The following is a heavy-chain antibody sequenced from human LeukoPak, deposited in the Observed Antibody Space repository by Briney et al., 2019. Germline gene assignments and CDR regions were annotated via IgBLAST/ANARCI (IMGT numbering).Heavy chain of an antibody. CDR3: ARGNYGDYGFDP. CDR1: GGSISSSSYY. J-gene: IGHJ5*02. V-gene: IGHV4-39*01. CDR2: IYYSGST. D-gene: IGHD4-17*01. Sequence: SETLSLTCTVSGGSISSSSYYWGWIRQPPGKGLEWIGSIYYSGSTYYNPSLKSRVTISVDTSKNQFSLKLSSVTAADTAVYYCARGNYGDYGFDPWGQGTLVTVSS.